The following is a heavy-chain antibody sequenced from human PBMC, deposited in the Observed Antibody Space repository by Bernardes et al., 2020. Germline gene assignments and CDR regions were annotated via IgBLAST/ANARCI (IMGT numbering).Heavy chain of an antibody. CDR2: IYPGDSDT. J-gene: IGHJ2*01. Sequence: GESLKISCKGSGYSFGTNWIGWVRQMPGKGLEWMGIIYPGDSDTRYNPSFQGQATISVDKSISTAYLQWSSLKASDTAMYYCARGYWHFDLWGRGTLVTVSS. CDR1: GYSFGTNW. V-gene: IGHV5-51*01. CDR3: ARGYWHFDL.